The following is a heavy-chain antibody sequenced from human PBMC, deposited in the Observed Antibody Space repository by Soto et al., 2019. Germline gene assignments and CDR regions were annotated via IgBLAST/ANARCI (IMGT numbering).Heavy chain of an antibody. CDR1: GFTFSSFW. CDR3: VRDRSGSYLEGFDY. V-gene: IGHV3-7*01. J-gene: IGHJ4*02. CDR2: IKQDGSEK. D-gene: IGHD1-26*01. Sequence: EVQLVESGGGLVQLGGARRLYCAASGFTFSSFWMTWVRQPPGQGLELVANIKQDGSEKYYVDSVKGRFTISRDNARNSLFLEMKSLRSEDTAVYSCVRDRSGSYLEGFDYWGQGTLVTVSS.